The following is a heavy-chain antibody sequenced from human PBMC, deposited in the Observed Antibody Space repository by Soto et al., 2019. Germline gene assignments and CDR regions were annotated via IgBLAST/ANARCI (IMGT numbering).Heavy chain of an antibody. Sequence: QLQLQESGPGLVKPSETLSLTCTVSGGSISSSSYYWGCIRQPPGKGLEWIGSIYYSGSTYYNPSLKSRVTISVDTSKNQFSLKLSSVTAADTAVYYCARHVSPSDGAGSSWYDYWGQGTLVTVSS. J-gene: IGHJ4*02. V-gene: IGHV4-39*01. CDR2: IYYSGST. D-gene: IGHD6-13*01. CDR3: ARHVSPSDGAGSSWYDY. CDR1: GGSISSSSYY.